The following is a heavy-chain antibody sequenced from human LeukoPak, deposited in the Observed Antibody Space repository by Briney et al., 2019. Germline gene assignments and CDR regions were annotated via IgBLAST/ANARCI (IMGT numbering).Heavy chain of an antibody. V-gene: IGHV4-34*01. CDR1: EFTFISYT. D-gene: IGHD6-19*01. J-gene: IGHJ3*02. CDR2: INHSGST. Sequence: AGGSLRPSCAASEFTFISYTVHWVRQPPGKGLEWIGEINHSGSTNYNPSLKSRVTISVDTSKNQFSLKLSSVTAADTAVYYCARDLGSGWYDAFDIWGQGTMITVSS. CDR3: ARDLGSGWYDAFDI.